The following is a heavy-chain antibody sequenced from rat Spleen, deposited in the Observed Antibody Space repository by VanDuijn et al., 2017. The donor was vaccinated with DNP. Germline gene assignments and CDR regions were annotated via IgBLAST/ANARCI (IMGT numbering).Heavy chain of an antibody. V-gene: IGHV5-25*01. J-gene: IGHJ3*01. CDR2: ISISGSTT. Sequence: EVQLVESGGGLVQPGRSLKLSCAASGFTFSDYYMAWVRQAPTKGLEWVATISISGSTTSYPDSVKGRFTISRDNAKSCLYLQMNSLKSEDTATYYCARQRVMYTTATGFAYWGQGTLVTVSS. CDR3: ARQRVMYTTATGFAY. CDR1: GFTFSDYY. D-gene: IGHD1-6*01.